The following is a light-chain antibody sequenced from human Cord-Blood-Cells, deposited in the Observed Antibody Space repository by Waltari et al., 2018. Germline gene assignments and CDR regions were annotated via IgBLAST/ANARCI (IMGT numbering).Light chain of an antibody. Sequence: DIVMTQSPDSLAVSLGERATINCKSSQSVLYSSNNKNYLAWYQQKPGQPPKLRIYWASTRESGLPDRFSGSGSGTDFTLTISSLQAEDVAVYYCQQYYSTPPSFTFGPGTKVDIK. V-gene: IGKV4-1*01. CDR1: QSVLYSSNNKNY. CDR2: WAS. J-gene: IGKJ3*01. CDR3: QQYYSTPPSFT.